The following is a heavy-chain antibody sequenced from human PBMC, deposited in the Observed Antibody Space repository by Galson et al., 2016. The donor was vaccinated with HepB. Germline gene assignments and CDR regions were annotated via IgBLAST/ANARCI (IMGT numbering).Heavy chain of an antibody. CDR2: IYHSGTT. Sequence: ETLSLTCAVSGVSISSGNWWTWVRQTPGKGLEWLGEIYHSGTTNNNLSLISRVTMSVDKSNNQFSLKMASVTAEDTAIYYCARCVTDGAAWRSFDYWGQGILVTVSS. CDR1: GVSISSGNW. V-gene: IGHV4-4*02. J-gene: IGHJ4*02. D-gene: IGHD5-24*01. CDR3: ARCVTDGAAWRSFDY.